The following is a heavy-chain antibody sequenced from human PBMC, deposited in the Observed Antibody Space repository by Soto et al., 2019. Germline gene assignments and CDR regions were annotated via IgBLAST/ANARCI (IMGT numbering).Heavy chain of an antibody. Sequence: ASVKVSCKASGYTFTSYDINWVRQATGQGLEWMGWMNPNSGNTGYAQKFQGRVTMTRNTSISTAYMELSSLRSEDTAVYYCASGLDAAMAHDYWGQGTLVTVSS. D-gene: IGHD5-18*01. CDR2: MNPNSGNT. CDR1: GYTFTSYD. V-gene: IGHV1-8*01. CDR3: ASGLDAAMAHDY. J-gene: IGHJ4*02.